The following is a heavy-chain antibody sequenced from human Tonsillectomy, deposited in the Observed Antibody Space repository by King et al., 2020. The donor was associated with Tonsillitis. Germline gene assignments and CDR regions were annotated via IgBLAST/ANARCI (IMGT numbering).Heavy chain of an antibody. CDR1: GYTFTGYY. CDR3: ARYCSSTSCPSYYYYYYGMDV. V-gene: IGHV1-2*02. CDR2: INPNSGGT. Sequence: QLVQSGAEVKKPGASVKVSCKASGYTFTGYYMHWVRQAPGQGLEWMGWINPNSGGTNYAQKFQGRVTMTRDTSISTAYMELSRLRSDDTAVYYCARYCSSTSCPSYYYYYYGMDVRGQGTTVTVSS. D-gene: IGHD2-2*01. J-gene: IGHJ6*02.